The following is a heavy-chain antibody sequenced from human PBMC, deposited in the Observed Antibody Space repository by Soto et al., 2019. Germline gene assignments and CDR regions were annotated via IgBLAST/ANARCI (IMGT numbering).Heavy chain of an antibody. CDR2: ISAYNGNT. CDR1: GYTFTSYG. J-gene: IGHJ4*02. V-gene: IGHV1-18*01. CDR3: ARDQSCGGAFDY. Sequence: ASVKVSCKSSGYTFTSYGISWVRQAPGQGPEWMGWISAYNGNTKYAQKLQGRVTMTTDTSTSTVYMELRSLRSDDTAVYYCARDQSCGGAFDYWGQGTLVTVSS. D-gene: IGHD2-21*01.